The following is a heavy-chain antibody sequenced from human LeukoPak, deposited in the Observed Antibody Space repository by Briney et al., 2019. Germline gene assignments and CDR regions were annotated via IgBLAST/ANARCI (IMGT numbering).Heavy chain of an antibody. CDR3: SRGGYGDYNNWFDP. CDR2: IYSGGST. Sequence: PGGSLRLSCAASGFTVSSNYMSWVRQAPGKGLEWVSVIYSGGSTYYADSVKGRFIISRDNSKNTLYLQMNSLRAEDTAVYYCSRGGYGDYNNWFDPWGQGTLVIVSS. CDR1: GFTVSSNY. D-gene: IGHD4-17*01. J-gene: IGHJ5*02. V-gene: IGHV3-66*01.